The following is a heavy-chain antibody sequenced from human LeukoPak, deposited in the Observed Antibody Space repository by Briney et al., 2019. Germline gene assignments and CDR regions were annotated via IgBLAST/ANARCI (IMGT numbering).Heavy chain of an antibody. CDR1: GFSLNTRGGG. CDR2: IYWDDDR. J-gene: IGHJ4*02. CDR3: AHRKNYYDSSVFDN. D-gene: IGHD3-22*01. Sequence: SGPTLFHPPPTLTLTCTFSGFSLNTRGGGVGWIRQPPGRALEWLSLIYWDDDRRYSPSLKSRLTITKDTSKNQVVLTMTNMDPVDTATYFCAHRKNYYDSSVFDNWGQGTLVTVSS. V-gene: IGHV2-5*02.